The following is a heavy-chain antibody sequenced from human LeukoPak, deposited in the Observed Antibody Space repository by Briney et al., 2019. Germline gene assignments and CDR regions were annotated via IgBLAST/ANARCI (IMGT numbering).Heavy chain of an antibody. CDR2: INHSGST. D-gene: IGHD3-22*01. V-gene: IGHV4-34*01. CDR1: GGSFSGYY. Sequence: SETLSLTCAVYGGSFSGYYWSWIRQPPGKGLEWIGEINHSGSTNYNPSLKSRVTISVDTSRAQFSVKLRSVTAADTAVYYCARGITMIDWGQGTLVTVSS. J-gene: IGHJ4*02. CDR3: ARGITMID.